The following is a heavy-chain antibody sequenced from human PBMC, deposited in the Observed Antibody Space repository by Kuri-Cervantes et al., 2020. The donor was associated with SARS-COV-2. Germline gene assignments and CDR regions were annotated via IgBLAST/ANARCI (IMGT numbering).Heavy chain of an antibody. CDR1: GFTFSSYA. J-gene: IGHJ3*02. Sequence: GESLKISCAASGFTFSSYAMSWVRQAPGKGLEWVSAISGSGVSTYYADSVKGRFTISRDNSKNTLYLQMNSLRAEDTAVYYCAKDYYDSSGYYDAFDIWGQGTMVTVSS. V-gene: IGHV3-23*01. D-gene: IGHD3-22*01. CDR2: ISGSGVST. CDR3: AKDYYDSSGYYDAFDI.